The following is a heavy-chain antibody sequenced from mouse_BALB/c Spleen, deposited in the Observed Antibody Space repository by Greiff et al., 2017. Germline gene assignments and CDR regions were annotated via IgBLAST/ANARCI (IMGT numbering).Heavy chain of an antibody. D-gene: IGHD1-3*01. CDR3: NSGYYAMDY. J-gene: IGHJ4*01. CDR2: IYPSDSYT. CDR1: GYTFTSYW. Sequence: VQLQQPGAELVRPGASVKLSCKASGYTFTSYWINWVKQRPGQGLEWIGNIYPSDSYTNYNQKFKDKATLTVDKSSSTAYMQLSSPTSEDSAVYYCNSGYYAMDYWGQGTSVTVSS. V-gene: IGHV1-69*02.